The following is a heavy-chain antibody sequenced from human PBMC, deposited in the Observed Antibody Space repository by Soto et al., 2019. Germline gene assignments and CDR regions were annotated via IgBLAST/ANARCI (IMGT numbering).Heavy chain of an antibody. CDR1: GFTFSSYA. V-gene: IGHV3-23*01. CDR2: ISTSGGTT. CDR3: ARTMVRGVPYYYGMDV. Sequence: GGSLRLSCAASGFTFSSYAMSWVRQAPGKGLEWVSAISTSGGTTYYADSVKGRFTISRDNSKNTLYLQMNSLRAEDTAVYYCARTMVRGVPYYYGMDVWGQGTTVTVSS. J-gene: IGHJ6*02. D-gene: IGHD3-10*01.